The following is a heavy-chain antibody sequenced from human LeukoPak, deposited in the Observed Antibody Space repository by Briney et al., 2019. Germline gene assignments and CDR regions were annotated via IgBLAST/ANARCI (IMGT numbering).Heavy chain of an antibody. CDR2: IYPGDSDT. CDR3: ARGPGGGAYYDSSGNTFFDY. Sequence: HGESLKISCKGSGYSFTSYWIGWVRQMPGKGLEWMGIIYPGDSDTRYSPSFQGQVTISADKSISTAYLQWSSLKASDTAMYYCARGPGGGAYYDSSGNTFFDYWGQGTLVTVSS. J-gene: IGHJ4*02. D-gene: IGHD3-22*01. V-gene: IGHV5-51*01. CDR1: GYSFTSYW.